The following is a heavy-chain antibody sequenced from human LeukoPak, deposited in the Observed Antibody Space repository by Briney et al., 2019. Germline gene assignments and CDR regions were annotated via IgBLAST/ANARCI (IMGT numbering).Heavy chain of an antibody. V-gene: IGHV1-2*02. CDR3: ARAGGAGSGSYYDAFDI. J-gene: IGHJ3*02. Sequence: ASVKVSCKASGYTFTGYYMHCVRQAPGQGLEWMGWINPNSGGTNYAQKFQGRVTMTRDTSISTAYMELSRLRSDDTAVYYCARAGGAGSGSYYDAFDIWGQGTMVTVSS. CDR2: INPNSGGT. CDR1: GYTFTGYY. D-gene: IGHD3-10*01.